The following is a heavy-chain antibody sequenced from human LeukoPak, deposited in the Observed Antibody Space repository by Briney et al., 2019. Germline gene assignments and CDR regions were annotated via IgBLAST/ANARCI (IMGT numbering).Heavy chain of an antibody. CDR3: ARVGLAVAGPYFDY. Sequence: GAPVKVSCKASGYTFTSYDINWVRQATGQGLEWMGWMNPNSGNTGYVQKFQGRVIMTRNTSISTAYMELSSLRSEDTAVYYCARVGLAVAGPYFDYWGQGTLVTVSS. D-gene: IGHD6-19*01. V-gene: IGHV1-8*01. CDR2: MNPNSGNT. J-gene: IGHJ4*02. CDR1: GYTFTSYD.